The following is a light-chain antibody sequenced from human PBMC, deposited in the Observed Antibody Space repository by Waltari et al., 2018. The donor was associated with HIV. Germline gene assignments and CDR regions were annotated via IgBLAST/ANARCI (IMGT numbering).Light chain of an antibody. CDR2: DDS. J-gene: IGLJ3*02. CDR3: QVWDSRRGRV. CDR1: NMGSKS. Sequence: SNVLTQPPSVSVASGQTARITCAGNNMGSKSVHWYQGKPGQAPVVVVFDDSDRPSRSTEGFSGSTTAHTATLTISTVEAGDGAGTYCQVWDSRRGRVFGGGTKPSVL. V-gene: IGLV3-21*02.